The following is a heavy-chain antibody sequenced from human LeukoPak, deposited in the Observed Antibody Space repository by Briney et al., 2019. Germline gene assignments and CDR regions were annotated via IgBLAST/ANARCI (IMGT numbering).Heavy chain of an antibody. D-gene: IGHD4-17*01. CDR1: GYAFTGYY. V-gene: IGHV1-18*04. CDR3: TRSPSDYGDYPS. Sequence: GASVKVSCKASGYAFTGYYMHWVRQAPGQGLEWMGWISAYNGNTNYAQKLQGRVTMTTDTSTSTAYMELRSLRSDDTAVYYCTRSPSDYGDYPSWGQGTLVTVSS. CDR2: ISAYNGNT. J-gene: IGHJ5*02.